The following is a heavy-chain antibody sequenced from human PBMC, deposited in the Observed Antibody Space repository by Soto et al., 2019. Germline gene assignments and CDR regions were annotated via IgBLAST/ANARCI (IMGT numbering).Heavy chain of an antibody. V-gene: IGHV3-53*04. CDR1: GFAVRHNY. CDR3: ARKTDSIPSGGDV. D-gene: IGHD3-10*01. J-gene: IGHJ6*04. Sequence: EVQLVESGGGLVQPGGSLRLSCTASGFAVRHNYMTWVRQAPGKGLEWVSLIYSGGDTAYADSVMGRFAISSHTSQNTLDLQMNCLRAEDTAVYYFARKTDSIPSGGDVWGKGAAVTGSS. CDR2: IYSGGDT.